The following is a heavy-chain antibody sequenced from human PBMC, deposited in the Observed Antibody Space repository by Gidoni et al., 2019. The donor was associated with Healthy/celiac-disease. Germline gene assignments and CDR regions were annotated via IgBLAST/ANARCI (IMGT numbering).Heavy chain of an antibody. D-gene: IGHD3-22*01. V-gene: IGHV4-39*01. CDR3: SVRLLHTYYYDSSGGEGDY. CDR2: IYYSGST. J-gene: IGHJ4*02. CDR1: GGPIISSRSY. Sequence: QLQLQESGPGLVKPSETLSLNCTVSGGPIISSRSYWGWIRQPPGKGLEWIGSIYYSGSTYYNPALKCRVTISVDTSKNQFSLKLSAVTAADTAVYYCSVRLLHTYYYDSSGGEGDYWGQGTLVTVSS.